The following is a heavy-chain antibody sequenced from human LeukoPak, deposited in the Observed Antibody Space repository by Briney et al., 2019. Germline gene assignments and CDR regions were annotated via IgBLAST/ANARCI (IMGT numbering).Heavy chain of an antibody. CDR1: GGSISSGSYY. Sequence: PSETLSLTCTVSGGSISSGSYYWNWIRQPAGKGLEWIGRIYTSGSTNYNPSLKSRVTISVDTSKNQFSLKLSSVTAADTAVYYCARRRGKGYYGSGSYIDYWGQGTLVTVSS. CDR3: ARRRGKGYYGSGSYIDY. V-gene: IGHV4-61*02. D-gene: IGHD3-10*01. CDR2: IYTSGST. J-gene: IGHJ4*02.